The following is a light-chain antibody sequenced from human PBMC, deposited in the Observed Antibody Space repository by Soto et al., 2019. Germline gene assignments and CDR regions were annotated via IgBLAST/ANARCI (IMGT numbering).Light chain of an antibody. CDR1: QSISTD. CDR2: VAS. V-gene: IGKV1-17*01. CDR3: LQYNGYYRT. Sequence: DIQMTQSPSSFSASTGDRVTITCRASQSISTDLSWYQQKPGKAPNLLIYVASSLQGWVPSRVSGSGSGTTFTLTISSLQSDNFATYYCLQYNGYYRTFGQGTKVDNK. J-gene: IGKJ1*01.